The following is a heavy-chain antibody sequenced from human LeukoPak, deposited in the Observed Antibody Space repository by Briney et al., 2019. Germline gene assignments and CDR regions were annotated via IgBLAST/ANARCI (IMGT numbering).Heavy chain of an antibody. Sequence: GGSLRLSCAASGFTFSSYGVHWVRQAPGKGLEWVAVIWYDGSYKYYADSVKGRFTISRDNSKNTLYLQMNSLRAEDTAVYYCARGGTGSYRHYYFDYWGQGTLVTVSS. CDR1: GFTFSSYG. D-gene: IGHD3-16*02. CDR2: IWYDGSYK. V-gene: IGHV3-33*01. J-gene: IGHJ4*02. CDR3: ARGGTGSYRHYYFDY.